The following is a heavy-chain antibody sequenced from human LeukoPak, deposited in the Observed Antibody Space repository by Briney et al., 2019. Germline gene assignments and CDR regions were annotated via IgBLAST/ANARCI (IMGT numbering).Heavy chain of an antibody. CDR2: ISAYNGNT. J-gene: IGHJ4*02. CDR1: GYTFTSYG. V-gene: IGHV1-18*01. D-gene: IGHD3-22*01. CDR3: ARAETYYYDSSGYSFDY. Sequence: ASVKVSCKASGYTFTSYGISWVRQAPGRGLEWMGWISAYNGNTNYAQKLQGRVTMATDTSTSTAYMELRSLRSDDTAVYYCARAETYYYDSSGYSFDYWGQGTLVTVSS.